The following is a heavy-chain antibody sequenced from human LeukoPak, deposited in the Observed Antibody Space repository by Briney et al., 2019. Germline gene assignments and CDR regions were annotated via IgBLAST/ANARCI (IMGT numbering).Heavy chain of an antibody. CDR3: ARNGDRGYSYGSLWFDP. D-gene: IGHD5-18*01. CDR1: GGSISSYY. V-gene: IGHV4-59*01. Sequence: SETLSLTCTVSGGSISSYYWSWIRQPPGKGLEWIGYIYYSGSTNCNPSLKSRVTISVDTSKNQFSLKLSSVTAADTAVYYCARNGDRGYSYGSLWFDPWGQGTLVTVSS. CDR2: IYYSGST. J-gene: IGHJ5*02.